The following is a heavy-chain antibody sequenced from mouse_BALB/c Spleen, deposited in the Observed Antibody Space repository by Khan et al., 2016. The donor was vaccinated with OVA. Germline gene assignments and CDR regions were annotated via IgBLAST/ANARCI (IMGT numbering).Heavy chain of an antibody. J-gene: IGHJ2*01. CDR2: IFPGGGYT. CDR1: GYTFTNYW. Sequence: QVQLQQPGAELVRPGTSVKMSCKAAGYTFTNYWIGWVKQRPGHGLEWIGDIFPGGGYTNYNEKFKGKATLTADKSSSTAYMQLSSLTSEDSAIYYFARRWAARATWDYFDYWGQGTTLTVSS. V-gene: IGHV1-63*02. CDR3: ARRWAARATWDYFDY. D-gene: IGHD3-1*01.